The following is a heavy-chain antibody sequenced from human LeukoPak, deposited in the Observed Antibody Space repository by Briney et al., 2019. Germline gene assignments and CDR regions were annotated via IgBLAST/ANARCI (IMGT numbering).Heavy chain of an antibody. Sequence: GGSLRLSCAASGFTFDDYGMSWVRQAPGKGLEWVSGINWNGGSTGYADSVRGRFTISRDNAKNSLYLQMNGLRAEDTALYYCARNGVVPAAYYYMDVWGKGTTVTVSS. J-gene: IGHJ6*03. D-gene: IGHD2-2*01. CDR3: ARNGVVPAAYYYMDV. CDR2: INWNGGST. CDR1: GFTFDDYG. V-gene: IGHV3-20*04.